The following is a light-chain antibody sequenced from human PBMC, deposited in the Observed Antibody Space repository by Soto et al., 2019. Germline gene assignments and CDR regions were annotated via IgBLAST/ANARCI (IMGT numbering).Light chain of an antibody. Sequence: EIVLTQSPGTLSLSPGERATLSCRASQSVSTSYLAWHQQKPGQSPRLLIHDTSRRATGIPDRFSDSGSGTDLTLTISRLEPEDFAVYYCQQYGSSPFTFGPGTKVDIK. CDR1: QSVSTSY. V-gene: IGKV3-20*01. CDR2: DTS. J-gene: IGKJ3*01. CDR3: QQYGSSPFT.